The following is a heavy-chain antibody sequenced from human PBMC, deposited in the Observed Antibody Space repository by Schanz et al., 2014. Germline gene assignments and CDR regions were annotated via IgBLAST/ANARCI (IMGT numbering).Heavy chain of an antibody. V-gene: IGHV1-18*01. J-gene: IGHJ5*02. CDR2: ISAYTNNT. CDR3: ARDRRRYCSTASCLHDNWFDP. Sequence: QGQLVHSGTEVQKLGASVKVSCEASRYTFNTYGLNWVRQAPGQGLEWMGWISAYTNNTNYAQKVQGRVTMTTDTSTGTAYMELRSLRSDDTAVYYCARDRRRYCSTASCLHDNWFDPWGQGTLVIVSS. D-gene: IGHD2-2*01. CDR1: RYTFNTYG.